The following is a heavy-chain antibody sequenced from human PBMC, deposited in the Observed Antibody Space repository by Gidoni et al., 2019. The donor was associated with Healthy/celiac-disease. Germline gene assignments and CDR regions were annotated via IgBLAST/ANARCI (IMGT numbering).Heavy chain of an antibody. V-gene: IGHV4-34*01. Sequence: QVQLQQLVAGLLQPSETLSLPCAVYGGSFRGYYWTWIRQPPGKGLEWIGEINHSGSTNYNPSLKSRVTISVDTSKNQFSLKLSSVTAADTAVYYCARGSPLYYDILTGYYGGYYFDYWGQGTLVTVSS. CDR1: GGSFRGYY. D-gene: IGHD3-9*01. J-gene: IGHJ4*02. CDR3: ARGSPLYYDILTGYYGGYYFDY. CDR2: INHSGST.